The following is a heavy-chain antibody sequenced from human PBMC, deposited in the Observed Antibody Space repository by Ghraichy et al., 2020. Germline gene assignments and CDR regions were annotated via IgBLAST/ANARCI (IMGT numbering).Heavy chain of an antibody. Sequence: GESLNISCAASGFTFSSYWMHWVRQAPGKGLVWVSRINSDGSSTSYADSVKGRFTISRDNAKNTLYLQMNSLRAEDTAVYYCARAIRKAKNDAFDIWGQGTMVTVSS. D-gene: IGHD1-14*01. CDR2: INSDGSST. CDR3: ARAIRKAKNDAFDI. CDR1: GFTFSSYW. J-gene: IGHJ3*02. V-gene: IGHV3-74*01.